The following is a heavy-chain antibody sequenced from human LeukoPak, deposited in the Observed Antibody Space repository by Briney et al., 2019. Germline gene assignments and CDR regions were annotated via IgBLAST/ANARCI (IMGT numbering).Heavy chain of an antibody. V-gene: IGHV4-59*01. Sequence: SETLSLTCPVSGGSISSYDWSWIRQPPGKGLEWIGYIYYSGSTYYNPSLKSRVTISVDMSKSQFSLRLTSVTAADTAVYYCARKNDFDIWGQGTLVTVSS. CDR3: ARKNDFDI. CDR1: GGSISSYD. CDR2: IYYSGST. J-gene: IGHJ3*02. D-gene: IGHD2/OR15-2a*01.